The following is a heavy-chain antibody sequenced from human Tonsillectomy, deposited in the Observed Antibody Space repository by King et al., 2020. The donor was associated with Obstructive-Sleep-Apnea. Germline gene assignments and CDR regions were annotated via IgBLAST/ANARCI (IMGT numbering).Heavy chain of an antibody. Sequence: VQLQESGPGLVKPSETLSLTCTVSGGSISSYYWSWIRQPPGKGLEWIGYMYYSGSTNYNPSLKSRVTISVDTSKNQLSLKLSSVTAADTAVYYFARDRPAYCGGDCYSLSLWGQGTLVTVSS. D-gene: IGHD2-21*02. CDR1: GGSISSYY. V-gene: IGHV4-59*01. CDR2: MYYSGST. CDR3: ARDRPAYCGGDCYSLSL. J-gene: IGHJ4*02.